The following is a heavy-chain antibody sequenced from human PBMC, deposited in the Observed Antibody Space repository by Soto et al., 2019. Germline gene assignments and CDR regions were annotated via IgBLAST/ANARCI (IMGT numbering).Heavy chain of an antibody. J-gene: IGHJ4*02. V-gene: IGHV3-7*01. Sequence: PGGSLRLSCAASGFTFSSYWMSWVRQAPGKGLEWVANIKQDGSENYYVDSVRGRFTISRDNAKNSLYLQMNSLRPEDTAVYYCAKCTSTSCHLGSDYWGQGTLVTVSS. CDR2: IKQDGSEN. D-gene: IGHD2-2*01. CDR1: GFTFSSYW. CDR3: AKCTSTSCHLGSDY.